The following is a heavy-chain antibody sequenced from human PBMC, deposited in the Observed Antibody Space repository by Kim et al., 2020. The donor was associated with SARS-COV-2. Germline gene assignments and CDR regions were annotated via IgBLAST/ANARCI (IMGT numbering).Heavy chain of an antibody. CDR1: GASIRSYY. Sequence: SETLSLTCTVSGASIRSYYWSWIRQPPGKGLEWIGYIYYSGSTNYNASLKSRVTISVDTSKNQFSLKLSSVTAADTALYYCARGRTYYDSSSYYDWGQGTLVTVSS. V-gene: IGHV4-59*01. D-gene: IGHD3-22*01. J-gene: IGHJ4*02. CDR2: IYYSGST. CDR3: ARGRTYYDSSSYYD.